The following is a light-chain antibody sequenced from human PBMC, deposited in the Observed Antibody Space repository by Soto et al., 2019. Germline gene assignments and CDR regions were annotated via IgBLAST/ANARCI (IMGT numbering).Light chain of an antibody. J-gene: IGKJ1*01. CDR2: VAS. V-gene: IGKV1-39*01. CDR3: LQVDVYPWT. Sequence: DIQMTQSPSSLSAFVGDRVTVTCRASQNINTNLNWYQQKPGKAPKLLIYVASSLPSGVPSRFSGSGSGTEFTLTISSLQPEDFATYYCLQVDVYPWTFGQGTKVDI. CDR1: QNINTN.